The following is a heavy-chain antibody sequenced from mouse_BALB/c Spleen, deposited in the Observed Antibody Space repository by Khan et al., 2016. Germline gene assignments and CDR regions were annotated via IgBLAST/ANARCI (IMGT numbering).Heavy chain of an antibody. D-gene: IGHD2-14*01. Sequence: EVELVESGGGLLKPGGSLKLSCAASGFTFSSYAMSWVRQTPEKRLEWVATISSHGSYTYYPDSVKGRFTISRDNAKNTLYLQMSSLRSEDTAMDYCARHYRSTYYAMDYWGQGTSVTVSS. V-gene: IGHV5-9-3*01. CDR1: GFTFSSYA. J-gene: IGHJ4*01. CDR3: ARHYRSTYYAMDY. CDR2: ISSHGSYT.